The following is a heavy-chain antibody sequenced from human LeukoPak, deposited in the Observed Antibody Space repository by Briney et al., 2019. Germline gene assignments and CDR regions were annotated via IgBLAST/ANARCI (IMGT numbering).Heavy chain of an antibody. V-gene: IGHV3-30*03. D-gene: IGHD3-9*01. CDR2: ISYDGSNK. CDR3: ARSHVLRYFDWLNPFL. J-gene: IGHJ4*02. Sequence: PGGSLRLSCAASGFTFSSYGMHWVRQAPGKGLEWVAVISYDGSNKYYADSVKGRFTISRDNSKNTLYLQMNSLRAEDTAVYYCARSHVLRYFDWLNPFLWGQGTLVTVSS. CDR1: GFTFSSYG.